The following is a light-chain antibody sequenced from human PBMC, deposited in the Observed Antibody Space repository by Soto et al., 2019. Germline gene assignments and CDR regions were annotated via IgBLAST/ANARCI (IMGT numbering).Light chain of an antibody. J-gene: IGKJ1*01. Sequence: DIQMTQSPASLSASIGDRVIITCRASQSISNYLNWYQHKPGRAPKFLIYAASSLQSGVPSRFSGSGSGTDFTLTISSLQREDFGTYFCQQSFGSSWTFGQGTKVE. V-gene: IGKV1-39*01. CDR1: QSISNY. CDR2: AAS. CDR3: QQSFGSSWT.